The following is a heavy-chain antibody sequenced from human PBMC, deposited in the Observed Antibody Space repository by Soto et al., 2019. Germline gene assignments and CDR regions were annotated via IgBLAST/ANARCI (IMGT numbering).Heavy chain of an antibody. Sequence: ASVKVSCKASGYTFTGYYKHWVRQAPGQGLEWMGWINANSGDTNYAQKFQGRVTMTTDTSTSTAYMELRSLRSDDKAVYYCARVDAAPGFDPWGQGTLVTVSS. V-gene: IGHV1-2*02. CDR1: GYTFTGYY. D-gene: IGHD6-13*01. CDR3: ARVDAAPGFDP. J-gene: IGHJ5*02. CDR2: INANSGDT.